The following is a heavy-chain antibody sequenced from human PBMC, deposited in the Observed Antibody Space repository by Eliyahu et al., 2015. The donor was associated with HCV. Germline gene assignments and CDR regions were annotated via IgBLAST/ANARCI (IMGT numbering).Heavy chain of an antibody. CDR2: INPNSGGT. CDR3: ARDCTGGDGRLWFREPIPGANSFDP. V-gene: IGHV1-2*02. Sequence: QVQLVQSGAEVKKPGASVKVSCKASGYTFTGYYMHWVRQAPGQGLEGMGWINPNSGGTNYAQKFQGRVTMTRDTSISTAYMELSRLRSDDTAVYYCARDCTGGDGRLWFREPIPGANSFDPWGQGTLVTVSS. CDR1: GYTFTGYY. D-gene: IGHD2-8*02. J-gene: IGHJ5*02.